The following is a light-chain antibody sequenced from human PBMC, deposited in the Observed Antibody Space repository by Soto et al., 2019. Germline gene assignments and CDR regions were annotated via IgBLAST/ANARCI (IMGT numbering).Light chain of an antibody. J-gene: IGKJ1*01. V-gene: IGKV1-9*01. CDR2: AAS. Sequence: DIQLTQSPSFLSASVGDRVTITCRASQGISSYLAWYQQKPGKAPKLLIYAASTLQSGVPSRFSGSGSGTEFTLTISSLQPEDFATYHCQQVNSYPRTFGQGTKVEIK. CDR3: QQVNSYPRT. CDR1: QGISSY.